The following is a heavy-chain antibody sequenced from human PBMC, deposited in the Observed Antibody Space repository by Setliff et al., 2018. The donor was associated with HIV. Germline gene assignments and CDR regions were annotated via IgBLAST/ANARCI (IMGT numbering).Heavy chain of an antibody. CDR1: GYTFSDYF. CDR2: IHPNRGGT. Sequence: ASVKVSCKASGYTFSDYFIHWVRQAPGQGLEWMGWIHPNRGGTNYAQKFQGRVTMTRDLSTSTAYMELSSLRSEDTAVYYCARLRGPGSPFDSWGQGTLVTVSS. CDR3: ARLRGPGSPFDS. J-gene: IGHJ5*01. V-gene: IGHV1-2*02. D-gene: IGHD5-12*01.